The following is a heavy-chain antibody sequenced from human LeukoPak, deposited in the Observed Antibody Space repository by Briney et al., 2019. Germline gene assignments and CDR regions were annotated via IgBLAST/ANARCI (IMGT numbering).Heavy chain of an antibody. J-gene: IGHJ4*02. Sequence: GGSLRLACAASVFTFSSYAMSWVRQAPGKGLEWVSAISGSGGSTYYADSVKGRFTISRDNSKNTLYLQMNSLRAEDTAVYYCAKDKEIPYYDILTGPDYWGQGTLVTVSS. CDR3: AKDKEIPYYDILTGPDY. V-gene: IGHV3-23*01. CDR1: VFTFSSYA. D-gene: IGHD3-9*01. CDR2: ISGSGGST.